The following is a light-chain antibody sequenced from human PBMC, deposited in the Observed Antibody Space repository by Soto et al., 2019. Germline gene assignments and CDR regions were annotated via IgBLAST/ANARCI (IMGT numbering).Light chain of an antibody. J-gene: IGKJ4*01. V-gene: IGKV3-20*01. Sequence: EIVLTQSPATLSLSPGEIATLSCRASQSVSSNLARYQQKPGQAPRLLIYDASTRATGIPDRFSGSGSGTDFTLTISGLEPEDFALYYCQQYGLTHPNTFGGGTKVDI. CDR3: QQYGLTHPNT. CDR1: QSVSSN. CDR2: DAS.